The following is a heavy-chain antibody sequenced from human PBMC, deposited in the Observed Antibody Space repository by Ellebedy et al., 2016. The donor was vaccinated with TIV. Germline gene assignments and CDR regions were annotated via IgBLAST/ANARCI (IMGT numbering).Heavy chain of an antibody. CDR3: ARQEIFGVAPVWFNP. CDR2: IFYSGST. D-gene: IGHD3-3*01. CDR1: GGSITSSSYY. J-gene: IGHJ5*02. Sequence: SETLSLXXTVSGGSITSSSYYWGWLRQPPGKGLEWIGSIFYSGSTYYNPSLKTRVTIFVDTSKNHFLLRLSSVTAADTAVYFCARQEIFGVAPVWFNPWGQGTLVTVSS. V-gene: IGHV4-39*01.